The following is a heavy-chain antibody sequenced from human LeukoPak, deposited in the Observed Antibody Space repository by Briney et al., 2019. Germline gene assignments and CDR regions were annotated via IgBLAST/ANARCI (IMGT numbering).Heavy chain of an antibody. J-gene: IGHJ6*03. CDR3: ATDQSFTIFEVVIPLGYYMDA. Sequence: GWSLRLSCPASLFTFSSYWMSWVRQAPGKGLEWVSNIKQDGSEKYYVDSVKGRFTISRDNAKNSLYLQMNSLRAEDTAVYYCATDQSFTIFEVVIPLGYYMDAWGKGTTVTVSS. CDR1: LFTFSSYW. V-gene: IGHV3-7*01. CDR2: IKQDGSEK. D-gene: IGHD3-3*01.